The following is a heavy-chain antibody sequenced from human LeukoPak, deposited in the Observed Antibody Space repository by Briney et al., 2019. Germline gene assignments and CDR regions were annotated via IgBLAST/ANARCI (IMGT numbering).Heavy chain of an antibody. Sequence: ASVKVSCKASGYTFTSYGISWVRQAPGQGLEWMGWISAYNGNTNYAQKLQGRVTMTTDTSTSTAYMELRSLRSDDTAVYYCARVRDDIVVVVAAIYCYYYMDVWGKGTTVTISS. CDR3: ARVRDDIVVVVAAIYCYYYMDV. CDR1: GYTFTSYG. CDR2: ISAYNGNT. D-gene: IGHD2-15*01. J-gene: IGHJ6*03. V-gene: IGHV1-18*01.